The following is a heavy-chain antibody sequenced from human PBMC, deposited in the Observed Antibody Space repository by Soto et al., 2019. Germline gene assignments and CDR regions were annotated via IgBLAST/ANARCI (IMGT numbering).Heavy chain of an antibody. J-gene: IGHJ6*02. CDR3: AHQTISYTLDV. V-gene: IGHV4-4*02. CDR2: TYHGGAT. CDR1: GGSIRGHYW. Sequence: QVQLQESGPGLVKPSGTLSLTCAVSGGSIRGHYWWSWVRQTPGKGLEWIGETYHGGATYYNPSLKSRVTISTDESKIQSSLTLNFVTAADTAVYYCAHQTISYTLDVWGQGTTVSVSS. D-gene: IGHD1-1*01.